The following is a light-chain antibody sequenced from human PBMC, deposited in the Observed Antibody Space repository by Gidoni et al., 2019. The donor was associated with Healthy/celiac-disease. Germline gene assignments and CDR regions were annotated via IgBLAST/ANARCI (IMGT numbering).Light chain of an antibody. Sequence: DIVMTQSLLSLPVTPGEPASISCRSSQSLLHSNAYNYLDWYLQKPGQSPQLLIYLGSNRASGVPDRFSGSGSGTDFTLKISRVEAEDVGVYYCMQALQTPPTFGQGTKLEIK. CDR1: QSLLHSNAYNY. J-gene: IGKJ2*01. CDR3: MQALQTPPT. CDR2: LGS. V-gene: IGKV2-28*01.